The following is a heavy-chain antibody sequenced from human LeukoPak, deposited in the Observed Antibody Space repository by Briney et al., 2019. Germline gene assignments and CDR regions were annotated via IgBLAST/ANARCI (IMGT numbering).Heavy chain of an antibody. CDR1: GFRVSNKY. CDR3: GRGQSGDPAFDI. J-gene: IGHJ3*02. Sequence: GSLRLSCEASGFRVSNKYMTWVRQAPGKGLEWVSVIYSGGTTYYGDSVEGRFTISRDNSRNTLNLQMNNLRAEDTAVYFCGRGQSGDPAFDIWGQGTMVTVSS. D-gene: IGHD4-17*01. V-gene: IGHV3-53*01. CDR2: IYSGGTT.